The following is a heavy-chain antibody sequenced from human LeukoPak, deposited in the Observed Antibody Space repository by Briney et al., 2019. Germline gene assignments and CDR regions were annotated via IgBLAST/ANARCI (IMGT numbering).Heavy chain of an antibody. V-gene: IGHV3-30*04. CDR3: AKGTVAVADEEYYFDY. CDR2: ISYDGSNK. CDR1: GFTFSSYA. J-gene: IGHJ4*02. Sequence: GRSLRLSCAASGFTFSSYAMHWVRQAPGKGLEWVAVISYDGSNKYYADSVKGRFTISRDNSKNTLYLQMNSLRAEDTAVYYCAKGTVAVADEEYYFDYWGQGTLVTVSS. D-gene: IGHD6-19*01.